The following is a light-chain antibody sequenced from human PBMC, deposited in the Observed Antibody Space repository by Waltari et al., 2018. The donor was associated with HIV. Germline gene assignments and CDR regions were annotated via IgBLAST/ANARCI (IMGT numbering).Light chain of an antibody. V-gene: IGLV2-14*03. CDR2: DVT. CDR1: SSDGGDFNY. CDR3: TSYTVNSGLV. Sequence: QSALTQPASVSGSPGQSTTISCTGTSSDGGDFNYVSWYQQHPGTAPKLLIYDVTGRPSGVSNRFSGSKSGNTASLTISGLQTEDEALYYCTSYTVNSGLVFGGGTRLAV. J-gene: IGLJ3*02.